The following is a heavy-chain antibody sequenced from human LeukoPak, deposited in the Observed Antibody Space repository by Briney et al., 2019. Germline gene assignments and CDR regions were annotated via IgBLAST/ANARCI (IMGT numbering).Heavy chain of an antibody. V-gene: IGHV1-46*01. CDR1: GYTFTSYY. J-gene: IGHJ4*02. Sequence: ASVKVSCKASGYTFTSYYMHWVRQAPGQGLEWMGIINPSAGSTSYAQKFQGRVTLTRDTSITTAYMELSSLRSDDTAVHYCARVAYCGANCYYYFDYWGQGTLVTVSS. CDR2: INPSAGST. CDR3: ARVAYCGANCYYYFDY. D-gene: IGHD2-21*01.